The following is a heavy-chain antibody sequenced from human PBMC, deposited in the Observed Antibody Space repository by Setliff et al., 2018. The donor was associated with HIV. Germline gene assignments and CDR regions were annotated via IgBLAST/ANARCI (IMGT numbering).Heavy chain of an antibody. CDR2: IYNSGNS. CDR1: GDSISNHY. CDR3: ARVEAKVRGATYGMDV. Sequence: PSETLSLTCNVSGDSISNHYWNWIRQPPGKGLEWIATIYNSGNSVSNPSLKSRVTISVDTSKNQFSLTLNSVTAADTAVYYCARVEAKVRGATYGMDVWGQGTTVTLSS. D-gene: IGHD3-10*01. V-gene: IGHV4-59*11. J-gene: IGHJ6*02.